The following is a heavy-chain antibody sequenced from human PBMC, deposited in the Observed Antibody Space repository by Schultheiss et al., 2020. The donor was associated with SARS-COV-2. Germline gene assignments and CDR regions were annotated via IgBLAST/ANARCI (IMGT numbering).Heavy chain of an antibody. CDR1: GFTFSSYS. Sequence: GESLKIFCAASGFTFSSYSMHWVRQAPGKGLEWVSYISGSSSTIYYGDSVKGRFTISRDNAKNSLFLQMNSLRVDDTALYYCARGANGIVLDLWGQGTMVTVSS. CDR2: ISGSSSTI. D-gene: IGHD3-22*01. CDR3: ARGANGIVLDL. J-gene: IGHJ3*01. V-gene: IGHV3-48*01.